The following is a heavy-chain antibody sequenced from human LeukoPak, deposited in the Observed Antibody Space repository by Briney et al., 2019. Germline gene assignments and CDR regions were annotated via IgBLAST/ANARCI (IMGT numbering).Heavy chain of an antibody. Sequence: ASVKVSCKASGYSFTAFYIHWVRQARGQGLEWMGWIHPRSGETNYAWKCQGRVTMNRDTSISTAYMDLSSLGYDDTAVYYCARNGEYGTGSYYRGCFDYWGQGILVTVSS. V-gene: IGHV1-2*02. CDR1: GYSFTAFY. CDR2: IHPRSGET. D-gene: IGHD3-10*01. CDR3: ARNGEYGTGSYYRGCFDY. J-gene: IGHJ4*02.